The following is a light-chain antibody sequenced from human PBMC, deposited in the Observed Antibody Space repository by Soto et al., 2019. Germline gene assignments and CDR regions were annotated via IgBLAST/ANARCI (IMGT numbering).Light chain of an antibody. CDR2: GAS. V-gene: IGKV3-20*01. CDR3: QQYGSSPWT. CDR1: QSVSSSY. J-gene: IGKJ1*01. Sequence: EIVLTQSPGTLSLSPGERATLSCRASQSVSSSYLAWYQQKPGQAPRPLIYGASSRAIGIPDRFSGSGSGTDFTLTLSSLEPEDFAVYYCQQYGSSPWTFGQGTKV.